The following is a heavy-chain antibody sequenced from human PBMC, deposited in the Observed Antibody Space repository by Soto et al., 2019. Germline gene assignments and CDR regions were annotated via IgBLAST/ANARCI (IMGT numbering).Heavy chain of an antibody. V-gene: IGHV4-39*01. CDR2: IYYSGST. CDR3: ARQRQNWFDP. CDR1: GGSISSSSYY. Sequence: PSETLSLTCTVSGGSISSSSYYWGWIRQPPGKGLEWIGSIYYSGSTYYNPSLKSRVTISVDTSKNQFSLKLSSVTAADTAVYYCARQRQNWFDPWGQGTLVTVS. D-gene: IGHD6-25*01. J-gene: IGHJ5*02.